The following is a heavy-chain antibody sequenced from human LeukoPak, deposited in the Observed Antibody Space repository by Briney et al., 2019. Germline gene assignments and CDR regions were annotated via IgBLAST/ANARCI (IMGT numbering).Heavy chain of an antibody. CDR2: IKQDRSEK. CDR3: ARARLGFTRGIGTNYFDY. CDR1: GFTFTNYW. J-gene: IGHJ4*02. Sequence: GGSLRLSCAASGFTFTNYWMSWVRQAPGKGLELVANIKQDRSEKYYVDSVKGRFTISRGNAKNSLYLQMNSLRAEDTAVYYCARARLGFTRGIGTNYFDYWGQGTLVTVSS. D-gene: IGHD2-15*01. V-gene: IGHV3-7*01.